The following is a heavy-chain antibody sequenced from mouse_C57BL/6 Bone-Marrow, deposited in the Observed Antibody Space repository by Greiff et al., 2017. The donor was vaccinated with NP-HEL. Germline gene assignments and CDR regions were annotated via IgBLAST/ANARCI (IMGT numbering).Heavy chain of an antibody. J-gene: IGHJ3*01. Sequence: DVKLQESGPGLVKPSQSLSLTCSVTGYSITSGYYWNWIRQFPGNKLEWMGYISYDGSNNYNPSLKNLISITRDTSKNKFFLKLNSVTTEDTATYYCASGGFFFAYWGQGTLITVSA. CDR1: GYSITSGYY. V-gene: IGHV3-6*01. CDR3: ASGGFFFAY. CDR2: ISYDGSN.